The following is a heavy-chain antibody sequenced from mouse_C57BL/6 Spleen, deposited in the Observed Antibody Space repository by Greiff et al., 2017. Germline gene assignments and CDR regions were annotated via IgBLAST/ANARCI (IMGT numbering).Heavy chain of an antibody. J-gene: IGHJ3*01. CDR1: GYTFTSYW. CDR3: ARGSGYYDYDGFAY. D-gene: IGHD2-4*01. V-gene: IGHV1-53*01. CDR2: INPSNGGT. Sequence: QVQLQQPGTELVKPGASVKLSCKASGYTFTSYWMHWVKQRPGQGLEWIGNINPSNGGTNYNEKFKNKATLTVDKSSITAYMHLSSLTSEDYAVYDFARGSGYYDYDGFAYWGQGTLVTVSA.